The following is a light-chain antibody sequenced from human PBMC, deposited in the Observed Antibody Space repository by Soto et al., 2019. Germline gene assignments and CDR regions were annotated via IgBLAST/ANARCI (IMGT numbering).Light chain of an antibody. CDR3: GSWDSSLSAYV. V-gene: IGLV1-51*01. J-gene: IGLJ1*01. CDR1: SSNIGGNS. CDR2: DDN. Sequence: QSVLTQPPSVSAAPGQKVTIYCSGSSSNIGGNSVSWYQQLPGTAPKLLIYDDNKRPSGIPDRFSGSKSGTSATLGITGFQTGDEADYYCGSWDSSLSAYVFXTGTKVTVL.